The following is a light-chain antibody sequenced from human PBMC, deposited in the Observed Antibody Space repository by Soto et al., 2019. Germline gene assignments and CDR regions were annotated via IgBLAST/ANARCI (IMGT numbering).Light chain of an antibody. V-gene: IGKV3-20*01. J-gene: IGKJ1*01. CDR1: QSFSVNY. CDR3: YQYDSSPWT. CDR2: GAS. Sequence: EIVLTQSPGTLSLSPGERATLSCRASQSFSVNYFAWFQQKPGQAPRLLIYGASNRATGIPDRFSGSGSGTDFTLTISRLEPEDFAVYFCYQYDSSPWTFGQGTKVDIK.